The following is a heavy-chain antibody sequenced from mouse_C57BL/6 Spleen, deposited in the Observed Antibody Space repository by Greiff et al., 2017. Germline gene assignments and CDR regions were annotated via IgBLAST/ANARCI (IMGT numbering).Heavy chain of an antibody. J-gene: IGHJ4*01. V-gene: IGHV1-54*01. D-gene: IGHD1-1*02. CDR1: GYAFTNYL. CDR3: ARGSYPYYAMDY. CDR2: INPGSGGT. Sequence: VKLQESGAELVRPGTSVKVSCKASGYAFTNYLIEWVKQRPGQGLEWIGVINPGSGGTNYNEKFKGKATLTADKSSSTAYMQLSSLTSEDSAVYFCARGSYPYYAMDYWGQGTSVTVSS.